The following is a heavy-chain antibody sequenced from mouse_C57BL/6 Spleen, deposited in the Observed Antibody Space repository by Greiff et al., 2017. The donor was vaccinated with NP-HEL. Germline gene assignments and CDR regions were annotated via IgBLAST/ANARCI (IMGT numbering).Heavy chain of an antibody. CDR1: GYTFTSYW. D-gene: IGHD2-2*01. J-gene: IGHJ4*01. CDR2: IHPNSGST. V-gene: IGHV1-64*01. Sequence: QVQLQQPGAELVKPGASVKLSCKASGYTFTSYWMHWVKQRPGQGLEWIGMIHPNSGSTNYNEKFKSKATLTVDKSSSTAYMQLSSLTSEDSAVYYCARGGYDRGCYAMDYWGQGTSVTVSS. CDR3: ARGGYDRGCYAMDY.